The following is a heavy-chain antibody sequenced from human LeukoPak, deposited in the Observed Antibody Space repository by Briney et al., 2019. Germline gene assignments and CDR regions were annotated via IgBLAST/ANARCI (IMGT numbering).Heavy chain of an antibody. CDR3: ARVPVGSSWYDY. V-gene: IGHV1-18*01. CDR1: GYTFTSYG. D-gene: IGHD6-13*01. CDR2: ISGYNGNT. J-gene: IGHJ4*02. Sequence: ASVKVSCKASGYTFTSYGITWVRQAPGQGLEWMGWISGYNGNTNYAQKLQGRVTMTTDTSTSTAYMELRSLRFDDTADYYCARVPVGSSWYDYWGQGTLVTVSS.